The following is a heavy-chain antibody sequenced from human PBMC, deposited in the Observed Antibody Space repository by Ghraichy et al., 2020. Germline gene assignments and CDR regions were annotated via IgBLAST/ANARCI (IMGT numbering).Heavy chain of an antibody. CDR1: GFTFSDYY. CDR2: ISSSAKDT. CDR3: AREWGGSATGTTGFDY. D-gene: IGHD1-1*01. V-gene: IGHV3-11*06. Sequence: GGSLRLSCAASGFTFSDYYMSWIRQAPGKGLEWVSFISSSAKDTSYADSVKGRFTISRDNAKNSLYLQMNSLRVEDTAVYYCAREWGGSATGTTGFDYWGQGTLVTVSS. J-gene: IGHJ4*02.